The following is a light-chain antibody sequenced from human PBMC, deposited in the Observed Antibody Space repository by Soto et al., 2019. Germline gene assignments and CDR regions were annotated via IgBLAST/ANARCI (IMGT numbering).Light chain of an antibody. CDR3: SSYTTSGAYV. CDR1: SSDVGGYNY. CDR2: EVS. Sequence: QSVLTQPASVSGSPGQSITISCTGTSSDVGGYNYVSWYQQHPGKAPKLMIYEVSNRPSGVSNRFSGSKSGNTASLTISGLQAEDEADYYCSSYTTSGAYVYXTGPNVTVL. J-gene: IGLJ1*01. V-gene: IGLV2-14*01.